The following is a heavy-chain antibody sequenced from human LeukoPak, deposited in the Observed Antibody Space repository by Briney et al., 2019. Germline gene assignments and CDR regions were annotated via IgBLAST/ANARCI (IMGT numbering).Heavy chain of an antibody. V-gene: IGHV1-2*02. Sequence: ASVKVSCKASGYTFTGYYMHWVRQAPGQGLEWMGWINPNGGGTNYAQKFQGRVTMTRDTSISTAYMELSRLRSDDTAVYYCARDAGIAVADQSDYWGQGTLVTVSS. CDR3: ARDAGIAVADQSDY. D-gene: IGHD6-19*01. J-gene: IGHJ4*02. CDR1: GYTFTGYY. CDR2: INPNGGGT.